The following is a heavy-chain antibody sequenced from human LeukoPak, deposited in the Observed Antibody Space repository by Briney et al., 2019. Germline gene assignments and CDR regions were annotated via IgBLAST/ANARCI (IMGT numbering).Heavy chain of an antibody. CDR3: ARDRNTMIVVVSGAFDI. Sequence: PGRSLRLSCAASGFTFSSYGVHWVRQAPGKGLEWVAVIWYDGSNKYYADSVKGRFTISRDNSKNTLYLQMNSLRAEDTAVYYCARDRNTMIVVVSGAFDIWGQGTMVTVSS. D-gene: IGHD3-22*01. V-gene: IGHV3-33*08. CDR2: IWYDGSNK. J-gene: IGHJ3*02. CDR1: GFTFSSYG.